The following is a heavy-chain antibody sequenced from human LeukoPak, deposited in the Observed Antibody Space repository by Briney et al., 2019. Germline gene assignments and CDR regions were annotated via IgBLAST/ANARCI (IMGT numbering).Heavy chain of an antibody. CDR1: GFTFSSYW. V-gene: IGHV3-74*01. Sequence: GGSLRLSCAASGFTFSSYWMHWVRQAPGKGLVWVSRINSDGSSTSYADSVKGRFTISRDNAKNTLYLQMNSLRAEDTAVYYCARDLYDILGRGLHYGMDVWGQGTTVTVSS. CDR2: INSDGSST. J-gene: IGHJ6*02. D-gene: IGHD3-9*01. CDR3: ARDLYDILGRGLHYGMDV.